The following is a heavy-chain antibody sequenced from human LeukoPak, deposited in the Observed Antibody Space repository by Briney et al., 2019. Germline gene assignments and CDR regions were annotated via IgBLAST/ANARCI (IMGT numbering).Heavy chain of an antibody. CDR2: INHSGST. J-gene: IGHJ4*02. Sequence: PSETLSLTCAVYGGSFSGYYWIWIRQPPGKGLEWIGEINHSGSTNYNPSLKSRVTISVDTSKNQFSLKLSSVTAADTAVYYCARSSTMIVVVRRYYFDYWGQGTLVTVSS. CDR3: ARSSTMIVVVRRYYFDY. V-gene: IGHV4-34*01. CDR1: GGSFSGYY. D-gene: IGHD3-22*01.